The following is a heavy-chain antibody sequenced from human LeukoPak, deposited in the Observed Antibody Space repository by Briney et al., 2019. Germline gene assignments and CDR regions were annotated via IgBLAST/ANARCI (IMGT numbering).Heavy chain of an antibody. D-gene: IGHD1-26*01. CDR1: GFSFSSYG. CDR3: VRDRMGAILYFDS. V-gene: IGHV3-23*01. CDR2: ITGSGGTT. J-gene: IGHJ4*02. Sequence: GGTLRLSCAASGFSFSSYGMSWVRQAPGKGLEWISAITGSGGTTYYADSVEGRFTISRDNSKNTLYLQVNSLRAEDTAVYYCVRDRMGAILYFDSWGQGTLVTVSS.